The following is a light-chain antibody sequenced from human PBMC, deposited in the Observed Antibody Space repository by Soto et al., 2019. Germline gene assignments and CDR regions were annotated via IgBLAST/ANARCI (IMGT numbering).Light chain of an antibody. CDR2: AAS. Sequence: DIQMTQSPSSLSASVGDRVTVTCRASQGIPKLLIYAASTLQSGVPSRFSGSGSGTEFTLTISSLQPEDVATYYCQKYNSAPRTFGQGTKVEIK. J-gene: IGKJ1*01. CDR3: QKYNSAPRT. CDR1: QGI. V-gene: IGKV1-27*01.